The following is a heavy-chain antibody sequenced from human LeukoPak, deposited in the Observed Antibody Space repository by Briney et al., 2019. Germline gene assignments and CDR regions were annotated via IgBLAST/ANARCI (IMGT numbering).Heavy chain of an antibody. CDR2: ISAYDGNT. Sequence: ASVKVSCKASGYTFTSYGISWVRQAPGQGLEWMGWISAYDGNTNYAQKFQGRVTMTRDTSTSTVYMELSSLRSEDTAVYYCARASASDGMDVWGQGTTVTVSS. V-gene: IGHV1-18*01. CDR3: ARASASDGMDV. J-gene: IGHJ6*02. CDR1: GYTFTSYG.